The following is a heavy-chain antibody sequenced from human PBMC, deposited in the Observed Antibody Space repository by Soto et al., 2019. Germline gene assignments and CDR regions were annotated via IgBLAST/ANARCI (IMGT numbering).Heavy chain of an antibody. J-gene: IGHJ5*02. CDR3: AREQGVADPTQGDWFDP. Sequence: SVKVSCKASGYTFTGYYMHWVRQAPGQGLEWMGGIIPIFGTANYAQKFQGRVTITADESTSTAYMELSSLRSEDTAVYYCAREQGVADPTQGDWFDPWGQGTLVTVSS. V-gene: IGHV1-69*13. CDR1: GYTFTGYY. D-gene: IGHD6-19*01. CDR2: IIPIFGTA.